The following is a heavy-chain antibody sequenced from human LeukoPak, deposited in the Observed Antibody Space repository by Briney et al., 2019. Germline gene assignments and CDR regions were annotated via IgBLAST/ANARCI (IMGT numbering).Heavy chain of an antibody. J-gene: IGHJ4*02. V-gene: IGHV4-59*01. Sequence: SETLSLTCTVSGGSFSSYYWSWIRQPPGKGLEWIGYIFYSGSTYYTPSLKSRVTISVDRSKNQFSLNLSSVTAADTAVYYCARVQDTPMGSYFDSWGRGILVTVSS. CDR1: GGSFSSYY. D-gene: IGHD5-18*01. CDR3: ARVQDTPMGSYFDS. CDR2: IFYSGST.